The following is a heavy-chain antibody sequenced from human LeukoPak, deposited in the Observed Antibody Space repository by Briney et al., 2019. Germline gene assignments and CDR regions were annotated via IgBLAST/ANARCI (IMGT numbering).Heavy chain of an antibody. V-gene: IGHV3-30-3*01. CDR1: GFTFSSYA. J-gene: IGHJ6*02. CDR2: ISYDGSNK. CDR3: ARAAYDGFSSYYSYSGMDV. D-gene: IGHD3-16*01. Sequence: QPGRSLRLSCAASGFTFSSYAMHWVRQAPGKGLEWVAVISYDGSNKYYADTVKGRFTTSRDNSKNTLYLQMNSLRAADTALYCCARAAYDGFSSYYSYSGMDVWGQGPTVTVSS.